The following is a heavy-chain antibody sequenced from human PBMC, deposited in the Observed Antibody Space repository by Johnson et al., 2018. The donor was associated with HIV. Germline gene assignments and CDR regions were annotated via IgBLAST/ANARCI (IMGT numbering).Heavy chain of an antibody. J-gene: IGHJ3*02. Sequence: QVQLVESGGGVVQPGRSLRLSCAAFGFTFSNYGVHWVRQSPGKGLEWVAVISYDGSNQYCADSVKGRFTISRDNSNKTVYLQMNSLGPEDTAVYYCAREGLIVGATLGAFDIWGQGTMVTVSS. D-gene: IGHD1-26*01. CDR2: ISYDGSNQ. CDR1: GFTFSNYG. CDR3: AREGLIVGATLGAFDI. V-gene: IGHV3-30*03.